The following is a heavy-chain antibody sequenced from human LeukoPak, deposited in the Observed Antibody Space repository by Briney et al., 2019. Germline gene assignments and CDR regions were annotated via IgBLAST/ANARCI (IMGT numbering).Heavy chain of an antibody. CDR3: AKDGAQYSSGPECDP. Sequence: GGSLRLSCAASGLPFSGTVMSWVRQAPGKGLEWVSAISHDGMNAYYADSVKGRFTISRDNSKKTVSLEMSSLTAADTGVYYCAKDGAQYSSGPECDPRGQGALVTVSP. V-gene: IGHV3-23*01. J-gene: IGHJ5*02. D-gene: IGHD6-19*01. CDR1: GLPFSGTV. CDR2: ISHDGMNA.